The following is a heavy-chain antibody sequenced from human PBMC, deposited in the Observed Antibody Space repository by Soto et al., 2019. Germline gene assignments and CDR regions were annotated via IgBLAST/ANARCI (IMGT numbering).Heavy chain of an antibody. D-gene: IGHD3-22*01. CDR1: GGSISSGGYY. V-gene: IGHV4-31*03. J-gene: IGHJ3*02. CDR2: IYYSGST. CDR3: ARVRRAGLRGHYYDSGDAFDI. Sequence: QVQLQESGPGLVKPSQTLSLTCTVSGGSISSGGYYWSWIRQHPGKGLEWIGYIYYSGSTYYNPCLKGRVTISVDTSKNQFSLKLSSVTAADTAVYYCARVRRAGLRGHYYDSGDAFDIWGQGTMVTVSS.